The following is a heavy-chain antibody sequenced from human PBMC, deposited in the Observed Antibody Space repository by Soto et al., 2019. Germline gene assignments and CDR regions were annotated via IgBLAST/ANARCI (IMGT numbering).Heavy chain of an antibody. Sequence: SETLSLTCAVYGGSFSGYYWSWIRQPPGKGLEWIGEINHSGSTNYNPSLKSRVTISVDTSKNQFSLKLSSVTAADTAVYYCARSRITIFGVPRPKRRWFDPWGQGTLVTVSS. D-gene: IGHD3-3*01. CDR3: ARSRITIFGVPRPKRRWFDP. CDR1: GGSFSGYY. J-gene: IGHJ5*02. CDR2: INHSGST. V-gene: IGHV4-34*01.